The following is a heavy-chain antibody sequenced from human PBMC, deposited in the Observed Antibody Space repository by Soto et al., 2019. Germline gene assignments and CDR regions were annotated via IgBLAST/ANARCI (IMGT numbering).Heavy chain of an antibody. J-gene: IGHJ3*02. Sequence: QVQLVESGGGVVQPGRTLRLSCAASGYTFGIYGMHWLLQAQGKEMEWVAVIWYDGSIKYHADSVKGRFTISRDNSKNTVYLQMNSLRDEDTAVYYCARATSGSFDALDMWGQGTMVTVSS. CDR1: GYTFGIYG. D-gene: IGHD1-26*01. CDR3: ARATSGSFDALDM. V-gene: IGHV3-33*01. CDR2: IWYDGSIK.